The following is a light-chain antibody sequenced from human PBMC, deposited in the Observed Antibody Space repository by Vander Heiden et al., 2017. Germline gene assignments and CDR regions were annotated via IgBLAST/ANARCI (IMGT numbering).Light chain of an antibody. CDR1: QSVSSNY. CDR2: GAS. Sequence: EIVLTQSPGTLSLSPGERATPPCRASQSVSSNYLAWYQQKPGQAPRLLIYGASSRATGIPDRFSGSGSGTDFTLTISRLEPEDFAVYYCQQYVSSPPWTFGQGTKVEIK. J-gene: IGKJ1*01. CDR3: QQYVSSPPWT. V-gene: IGKV3-20*01.